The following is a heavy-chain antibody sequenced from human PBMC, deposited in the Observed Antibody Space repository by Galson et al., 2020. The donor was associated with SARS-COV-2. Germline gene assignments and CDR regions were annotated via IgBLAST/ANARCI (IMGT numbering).Heavy chain of an antibody. V-gene: IGHV3-15*07. D-gene: IGHD2-2*01. CDR2: IKSKTDGGTT. CDR1: GFTFSNAW. CDR3: TTDPIVVVPAAILSYGMDV. Sequence: GGSLRLSCAASGFTFSNAWMNWVRQAPGKGLEWVGRIKSKTDGGTTDYAAPVKGRFTISRDDSKNTLYLQMNSLNTEDKAVYYCTTDPIVVVPAAILSYGMDVWGQGTTVTVSS. J-gene: IGHJ6*02.